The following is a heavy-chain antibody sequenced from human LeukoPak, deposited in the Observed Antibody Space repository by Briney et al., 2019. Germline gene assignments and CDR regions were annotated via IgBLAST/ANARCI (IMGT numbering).Heavy chain of an antibody. J-gene: IGHJ4*02. CDR2: IRYDGSNK. CDR3: ARSSGYYFDY. V-gene: IGHV3-30*04. Sequence: GRSLRLSCAASGFTFSSYAMHWVRQAPGKGLEWVAFIRYDGSNKYYADSVKGRFTISRDNSKNTLYLQMNSLRAEDTAVYYCARSSGYYFDYWGQGTLVTVSS. D-gene: IGHD3-22*01. CDR1: GFTFSSYA.